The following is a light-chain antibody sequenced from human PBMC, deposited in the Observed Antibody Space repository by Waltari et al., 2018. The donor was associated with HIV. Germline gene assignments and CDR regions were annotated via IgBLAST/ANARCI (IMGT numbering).Light chain of an antibody. J-gene: IGLJ3*02. CDR3: QVWDTGGDHPEWV. Sequence: SYVLTQPPSVSVAPGQTARVTCGENNIGSKSVHWYQVKPGQAPVLVVYDDSDRPSGIPERFSGSNSGNTATLAISRVEAGDEADYYCQVWDTGGDHPEWVFGGGTKLTVL. CDR1: NIGSKS. V-gene: IGLV3-21*02. CDR2: DDS.